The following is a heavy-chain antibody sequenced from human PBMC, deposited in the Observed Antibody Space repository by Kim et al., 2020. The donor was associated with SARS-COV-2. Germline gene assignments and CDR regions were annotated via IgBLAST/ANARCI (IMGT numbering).Heavy chain of an antibody. CDR3: ARERNKYYDFWSGYSSQQPPRYFDY. J-gene: IGHJ4*02. V-gene: IGHV4-34*01. Sequence: SETLSLTCAVYGGSFSGYYWSWIRQPPGKGLEWIGEINHSGSTNYNPSLKSRVTISVDTSKNQFSLKLSSVTAADTAVYYCARERNKYYDFWSGYSSQQPPRYFDYWGQGTLVTVSS. CDR2: INHSGST. D-gene: IGHD3-3*01. CDR1: GGSFSGYY.